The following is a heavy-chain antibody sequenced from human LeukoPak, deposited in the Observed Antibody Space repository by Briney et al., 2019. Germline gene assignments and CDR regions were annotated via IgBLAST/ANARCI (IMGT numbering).Heavy chain of an antibody. D-gene: IGHD3-22*01. Sequence: PGGSLRLSCAASGLTFSSYWMSWVRQAPGKGLEWVSSISISSTYIFYADSVKGRFTISRDNAKNSLSLQMDSLSADDTAVYYCARDCDPNYYYDSPGRIALDAIDIWGQGTMVTVSS. V-gene: IGHV3-21*01. CDR1: GLTFSSYW. CDR2: ISISSTYI. J-gene: IGHJ3*02. CDR3: ARDCDPNYYYDSPGRIALDAIDI.